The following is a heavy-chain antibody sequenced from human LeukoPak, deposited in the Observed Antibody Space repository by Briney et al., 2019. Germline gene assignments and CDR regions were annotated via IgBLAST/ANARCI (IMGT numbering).Heavy chain of an antibody. D-gene: IGHD1-26*01. CDR1: GFTFSSYW. J-gene: IGHJ3*02. CDR3: ARTTGSKNAFDI. Sequence: PGGSLRLSCAASGFTFSSYWMHWVRQAPGKGLVWVSRISSDGSSTSYADSVKGRFTISRGNAKNTLYLQMNSLRAEDTAVYHCARTTGSKNAFDIWGQGTIVTVSS. CDR2: ISSDGSST. V-gene: IGHV3-74*01.